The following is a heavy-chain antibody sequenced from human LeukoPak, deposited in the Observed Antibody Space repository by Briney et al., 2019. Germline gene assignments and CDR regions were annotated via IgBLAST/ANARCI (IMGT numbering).Heavy chain of an antibody. CDR3: ARDLWGDSLEMRFLFDP. CDR2: ISSSSSYI. CDR1: GFTFSGYS. V-gene: IGHV3-21*01. D-gene: IGHD2-21*01. Sequence: GGSLRLSCAASGFTFSGYSMNWVRQAPGKGLEWVSSISSSSSYIYYADSVKGRFTISRDNAKNSLYLQMNSLRAEDTAVYYCARDLWGDSLEMRFLFDPWGQGTLGTVSS. J-gene: IGHJ5*02.